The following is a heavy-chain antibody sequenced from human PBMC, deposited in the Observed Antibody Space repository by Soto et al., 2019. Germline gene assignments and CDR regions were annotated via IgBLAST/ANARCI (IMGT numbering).Heavy chain of an antibody. J-gene: IGHJ6*01. CDR2: IYYTGTA. CDR3: ARQPDV. Sequence: QSPGKGLEWLGYIYYTGTADYNPSLENRVTLSVDTSTNRFSLELTSVTAADTAVYYCARQPDV. V-gene: IGHV4-61*07.